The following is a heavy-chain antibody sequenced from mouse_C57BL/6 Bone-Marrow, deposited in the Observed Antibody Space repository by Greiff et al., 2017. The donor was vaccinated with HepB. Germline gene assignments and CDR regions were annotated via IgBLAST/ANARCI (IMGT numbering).Heavy chain of an antibody. V-gene: IGHV5-17*01. CDR1: GFTFSDYG. J-gene: IGHJ2*01. Sequence: EVQRVESGGGLVKPGGSLKLSCAASGFTFSDYGMHWVRQAPEKELEWVAYISSGSSTIYYADTVKGRFTISRDNAKNTLFLQMTSLRSEDTAMYYCARAYYSNPDYWGQGTTLTVSS. CDR2: ISSGSSTI. CDR3: ARAYYSNPDY. D-gene: IGHD2-5*01.